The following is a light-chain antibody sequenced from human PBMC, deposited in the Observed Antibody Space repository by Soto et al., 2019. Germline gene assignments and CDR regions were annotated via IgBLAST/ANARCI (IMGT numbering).Light chain of an antibody. V-gene: IGLV2-14*01. Sequence: QSALTQPASVSGSPGQSITISCTGSSGDVGANNYVSWIQQHPGKAPKIIIHDVTSRPSGVSDRFSGSKSGNTASLTISGLQAEDEADYYCSSFTGSSTLLFGGGTKLTVL. CDR1: SGDVGANNY. J-gene: IGLJ2*01. CDR2: DVT. CDR3: SSFTGSSTLL.